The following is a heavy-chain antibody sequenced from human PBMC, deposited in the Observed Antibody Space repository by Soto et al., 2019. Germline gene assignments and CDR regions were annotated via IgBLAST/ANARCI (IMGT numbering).Heavy chain of an antibody. CDR3: TRDRIFGVVIIPIDY. V-gene: IGHV3-49*03. Sequence: EVQLVESGGGLVQPGRSLRLSCTASGFTFGDYAMSWFRQAPGKGLEWVGFIRSKAYGGTTEYAASVKGRFTISRDDSKSIAYLQMNSLKTEDTAVYYCTRDRIFGVVIIPIDYWGQGTLVTVSS. CDR1: GFTFGDYA. CDR2: IRSKAYGGTT. J-gene: IGHJ4*02. D-gene: IGHD3-3*01.